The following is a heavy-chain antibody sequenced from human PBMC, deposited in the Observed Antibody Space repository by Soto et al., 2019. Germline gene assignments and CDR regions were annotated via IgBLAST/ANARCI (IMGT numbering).Heavy chain of an antibody. D-gene: IGHD6-19*01. V-gene: IGHV3-30-3*01. CDR3: AREKADSSGWYY. CDR1: GFTFSSYA. CDR2: ISYDGSNK. Sequence: GGSLRLSCAASGFTFSSYAMHWVRQAPGKGLEWVAVISYDGSNKYYADSVKGRFTISRDNSKNTLYLQMNSLRAEDTAVYYCAREKADSSGWYYWGQGTLVPVSS. J-gene: IGHJ4*02.